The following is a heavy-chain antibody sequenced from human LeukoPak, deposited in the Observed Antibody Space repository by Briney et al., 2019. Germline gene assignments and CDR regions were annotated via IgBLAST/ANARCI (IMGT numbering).Heavy chain of an antibody. D-gene: IGHD6-19*01. CDR1: GYSFTSYW. CDR3: ARPREDSSGWYVSFSYYFDY. J-gene: IGHJ4*02. CDR2: IYPGDSDT. V-gene: IGHV5-51*01. Sequence: GEXXXISXKGSGYSFTSYWIGWVRQMPGXXXXXXGIIYPGDSDTRYSPSFQGQVTISADKSISTAYLQWSSLKASDTAMYYCARPREDSSGWYVSFSYYFDYWGQGTLVTVSS.